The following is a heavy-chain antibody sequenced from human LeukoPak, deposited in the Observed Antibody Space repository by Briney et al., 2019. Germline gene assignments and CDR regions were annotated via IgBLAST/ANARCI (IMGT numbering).Heavy chain of an antibody. J-gene: IGHJ4*02. CDR3: ARVGAAAARGYFDC. CDR1: GFTFSSYA. D-gene: IGHD6-13*01. V-gene: IGHV3-23*01. CDR2: ISGSAGST. Sequence: GGSLRLSCAASGFTFSSYAMTWVRQAPGKGLEWVSTISGSAGSTYYADSVKGRFTISRDNSKNTLYLQMGSLRAEDMAVYYCARVGAAAARGYFDCWGQGTLVTVSS.